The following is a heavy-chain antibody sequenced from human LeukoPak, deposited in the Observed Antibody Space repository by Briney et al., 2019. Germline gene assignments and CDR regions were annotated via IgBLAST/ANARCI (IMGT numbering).Heavy chain of an antibody. J-gene: IGHJ4*02. CDR2: ISISGTTI. D-gene: IGHD3-22*01. CDR1: GFTFSDYE. Sequence: GGSLRLSCAASGFTFSDYEMNWVRQAPGKGLEWLSHISISGTTIHYADSVKGRFTISRDNAKNSVYLQMTSLRAEDTAIYYCARVSSTGYAVSSGLYYWGQGALVTVSS. V-gene: IGHV3-48*03. CDR3: ARVSSTGYAVSSGLYY.